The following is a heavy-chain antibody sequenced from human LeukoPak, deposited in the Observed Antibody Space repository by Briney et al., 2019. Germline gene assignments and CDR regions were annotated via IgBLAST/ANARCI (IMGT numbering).Heavy chain of an antibody. J-gene: IGHJ4*02. CDR3: AKQRQGGNYFFDS. V-gene: IGHV3-21*04. CDR1: GFTFSSSN. D-gene: IGHD5-24*01. CDR2: ISSSSSYI. Sequence: GGSLRLSCEASGFTFSSSNMNWVRQAPGKGLEWVSSISSSSSYIYYADSVKGRFTISRDNAKNSLYLQMNSLRAEDTAVYYCAKQRQGGNYFFDSWGQGTLVTVSS.